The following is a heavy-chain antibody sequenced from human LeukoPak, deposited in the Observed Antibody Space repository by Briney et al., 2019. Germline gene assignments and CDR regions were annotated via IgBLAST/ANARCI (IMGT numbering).Heavy chain of an antibody. Sequence: GGSLRLSCTASGFTFGDYAMSWIRQAPGKGLEWVANIKQDGSEKYYVDSVKGRFTISRDNAKNSLYLQMNSLRAEDTAVYYCATYGMDVWGQGTTVTVSS. V-gene: IGHV3-7*03. J-gene: IGHJ6*02. CDR1: GFTFGDYA. CDR3: ATYGMDV. CDR2: IKQDGSEK.